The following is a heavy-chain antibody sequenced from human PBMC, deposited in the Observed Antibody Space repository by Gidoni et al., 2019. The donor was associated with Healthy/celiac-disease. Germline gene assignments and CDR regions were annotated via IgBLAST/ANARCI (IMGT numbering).Heavy chain of an antibody. Sequence: EVQLVESGGGLVQPGGSLRLSCAASGFTFSSYWMHWVRQAPGQGLVWVSRMNSDGSSKSYADSVNGRFTISRDNAKNTLYLQMNSLRAEDTAVYYCARDSWYYYYYGMDVWGQGTTVTVSS. CDR2: MNSDGSSK. CDR1: GFTFSSYW. J-gene: IGHJ6*02. CDR3: ARDSWYYYYYGMDV. V-gene: IGHV3-74*01.